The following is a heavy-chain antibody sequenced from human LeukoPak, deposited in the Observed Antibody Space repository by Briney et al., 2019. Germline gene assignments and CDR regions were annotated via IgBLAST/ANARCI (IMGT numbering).Heavy chain of an antibody. CDR3: AKLRGYIYGEVDS. J-gene: IGHJ5*01. CDR2: ISGGNDKT. D-gene: IGHD5-12*01. V-gene: IGHV3-23*01. Sequence: AGGSLRLSCVASGFNFRSYAMGWVRQAPGKGLEWVSGISGGNDKTYDADSVKGRFTISRGNPENTLYLQMNSLRAEDSAVYYCAKLRGYIYGEVDSWGQGTLVTVSS. CDR1: GFNFRSYA.